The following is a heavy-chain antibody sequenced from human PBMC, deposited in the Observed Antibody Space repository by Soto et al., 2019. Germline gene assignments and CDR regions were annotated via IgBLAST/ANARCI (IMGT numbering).Heavy chain of an antibody. J-gene: IGHJ6*03. D-gene: IGHD4-4*01. V-gene: IGHV4-59*01. CDR3: ATAVPNDYIPNYYYMDV. CDR1: GASIRSYY. Sequence: SETLSLTCTVSGASIRSYYWIWIRQPPGKGLEWIGYIYYSGGANYNPSLESRVTISVDTSKNQVSLKLTSVTAADTAVYYCATAVPNDYIPNYYYMDVWGKGTTVTVSS. CDR2: IYYSGGA.